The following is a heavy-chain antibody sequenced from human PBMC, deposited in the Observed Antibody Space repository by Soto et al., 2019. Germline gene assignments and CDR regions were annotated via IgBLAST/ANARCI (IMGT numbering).Heavy chain of an antibody. Sequence: SXTLSLTCTVSGGSISSYHWSCIRQSPGKGLEWIGYTSNSAPTIYNPSLKSRVTISADTSKDQFSLRLSSVTAADTAVYFCARLFRDVYNAVEYWGQGALVTVSS. J-gene: IGHJ4*02. CDR2: TSNSAPT. D-gene: IGHD3-3*01. CDR3: ARLFRDVYNAVEY. V-gene: IGHV4-59*08. CDR1: GGSISSYH.